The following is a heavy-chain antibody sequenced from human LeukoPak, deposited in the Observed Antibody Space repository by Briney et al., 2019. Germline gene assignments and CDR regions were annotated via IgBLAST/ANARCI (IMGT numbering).Heavy chain of an antibody. D-gene: IGHD1-1*01. V-gene: IGHV3-30*02. CDR1: GFTFSSCG. Sequence: GGSLRLSCAASGFTFSSCGMHWVGQAPGKGLEWVAFIRYDGSNKYYADSVKGRFTISRDNSKNTLYLQMNSLRAEDTAVYYCAKDSVRYYYYYYMDVWGKGTTVTVSS. CDR3: AKDSVRYYYYYYMDV. CDR2: IRYDGSNK. J-gene: IGHJ6*03.